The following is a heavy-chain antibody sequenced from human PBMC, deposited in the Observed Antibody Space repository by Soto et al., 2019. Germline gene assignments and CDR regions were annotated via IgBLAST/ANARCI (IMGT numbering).Heavy chain of an antibody. Sequence: SETLSLTCAVSGGSISSSNWWSWVRQPPGKGLEWIGQIYHSGSTNYNPSLKSRVTISVDKSKNQFSLKLSSVTAADTAVYYCATLPATSDFDYWGQGTLVTVS. J-gene: IGHJ4*02. CDR1: GGSISSSNW. D-gene: IGHD2-2*01. CDR3: ATLPATSDFDY. V-gene: IGHV4-4*02. CDR2: IYHSGST.